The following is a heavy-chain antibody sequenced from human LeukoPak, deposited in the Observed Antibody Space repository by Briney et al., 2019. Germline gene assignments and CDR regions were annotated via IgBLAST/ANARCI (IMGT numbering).Heavy chain of an antibody. D-gene: IGHD1-26*01. Sequence: PSETLSLTRTVSGYSIASGYLWGWIRQTPEKGLEWIATIYHSGRTYYNLSLKSRVTISMDTSRNQFSLKVTSVTAADTALYFWPGGGPWELSHRDYFDYWGQGTLVTVSS. CDR1: GYSIASGYL. J-gene: IGHJ4*02. CDR3: PGGGPWELSHRDYFDY. V-gene: IGHV4-38-2*02. CDR2: IYHSGRT.